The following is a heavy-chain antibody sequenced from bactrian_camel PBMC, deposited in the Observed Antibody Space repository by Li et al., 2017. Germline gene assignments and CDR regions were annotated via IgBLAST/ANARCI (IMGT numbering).Heavy chain of an antibody. Sequence: HVQLVESGGGSVQAGGSLRLSCAASGSTHSTYCLGWFHQAPGKEREGVASIDGNNRTSYADSVKGRLSISQDNSKNTLYLQMNSLEPEDTAMYHCAATYGGSCWLNDYDYTYWGQGTQVTVS. D-gene: IGHD6*01. CDR1: GSTHSTYC. V-gene: IGHV3S26*01. J-gene: IGHJ4*01. CDR3: AATYGGSCWLNDYDYTY. CDR2: IDGNNRT.